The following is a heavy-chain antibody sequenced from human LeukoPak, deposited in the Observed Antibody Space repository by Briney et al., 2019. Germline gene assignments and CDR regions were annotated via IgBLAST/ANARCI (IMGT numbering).Heavy chain of an antibody. CDR1: GFTFSGSA. D-gene: IGHD3-10*01. V-gene: IGHV3-73*01. J-gene: IGHJ4*02. CDR2: IRSKANSYAT. CDR3: SRVTMDRGVIEY. Sequence: PGGSLRLSCAASGFTFSGSAMHWVRQASGKGLEWVGRIRSKANSYATAYAASVKGRFTISRDDSKNTAYLQMNSLKTEDTAVYYCSRVTMDRGVIEYWGQGTLVTVSS.